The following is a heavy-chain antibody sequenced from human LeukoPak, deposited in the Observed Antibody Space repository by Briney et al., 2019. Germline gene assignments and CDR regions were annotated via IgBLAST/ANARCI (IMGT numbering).Heavy chain of an antibody. V-gene: IGHV1-18*01. CDR2: INTYNGNT. Sequence: ASVKVSCKASGYTFTNYDITWVRQAPGQGLEWMGWINTYNGNTDYAQKLQGSVTMTTDTSTSTAYMELRSLRSDDTAMYFCAKRGSIVGFDYWGQGTLVTVSS. J-gene: IGHJ4*02. CDR1: GYTFTNYD. CDR3: AKRGSIVGFDY. D-gene: IGHD1-26*01.